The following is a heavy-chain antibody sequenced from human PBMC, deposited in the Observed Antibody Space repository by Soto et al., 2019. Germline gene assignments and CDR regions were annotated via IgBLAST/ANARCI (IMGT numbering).Heavy chain of an antibody. V-gene: IGHV4-59*08. J-gene: IGHJ3*02. CDR1: GGSISSYY. CDR2: IYYRGST. D-gene: IGHD2-15*01. Sequence: SETLSLTCTVSGGSISSYYWSWIRQPPGKGLEWIGYIYYRGSTNYNPSVKSRVTISVDTSKNQFSLKLSFLTAADTAVYYCARREGYCSGGSCYSEDAFDIWGQGTMVTVSS. CDR3: ARREGYCSGGSCYSEDAFDI.